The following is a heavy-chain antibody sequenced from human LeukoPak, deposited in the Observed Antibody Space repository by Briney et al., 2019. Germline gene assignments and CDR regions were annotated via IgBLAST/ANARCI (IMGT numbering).Heavy chain of an antibody. Sequence: PSEPLSLTCTVSGGSINNYYWSWMQQHPGKGLERIRHIYPSGSTNYSPSLKSRVTLSADTSKNQFSLRLSSVTAADTAVYYCARMGGIAVAGYWYFDLWGRGTLVTVSS. J-gene: IGHJ2*01. CDR3: ARMGGIAVAGYWYFDL. V-gene: IGHV4-59*01. CDR2: IYPSGST. CDR1: GGSINNYY. D-gene: IGHD6-19*01.